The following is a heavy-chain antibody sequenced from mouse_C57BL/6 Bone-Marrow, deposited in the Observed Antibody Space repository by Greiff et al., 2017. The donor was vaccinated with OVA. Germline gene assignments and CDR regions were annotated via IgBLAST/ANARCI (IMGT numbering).Heavy chain of an antibody. J-gene: IGHJ2*01. CDR2: ISDGGSYT. D-gene: IGHD1-1*01. V-gene: IGHV5-4*01. CDR3: AREGYGSRRDY. CDR1: GFTFSSYA. Sequence: EVMLVESGGGLVKPGGSLKLSCAASGFTFSSYAMSWVRQTPEKRLEWVATISDGGSYTYYPDNVKGRFTISRDNARNNLYLQMSHLKSEDTAMYYCAREGYGSRRDYWGQGTTLTVSS.